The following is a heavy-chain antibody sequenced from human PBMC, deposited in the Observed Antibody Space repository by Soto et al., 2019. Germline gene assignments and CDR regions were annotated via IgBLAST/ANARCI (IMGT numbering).Heavy chain of an antibody. CDR3: ARDLSYYDSSGYYYGVGWFDP. CDR1: GFTFSDYY. CDR2: ISSSSSYT. V-gene: IGHV3-11*06. D-gene: IGHD3-22*01. J-gene: IGHJ5*02. Sequence: PGGSLRLSCAASGFTFSDYYMSWIRQAPGKGLEWGSYISSSSSYTNYADPVKGRFTISRDNAKNSLYLQMNSLRAEDTAVYYCARDLSYYDSSGYYYGVGWFDPWGQGTLVTVSS.